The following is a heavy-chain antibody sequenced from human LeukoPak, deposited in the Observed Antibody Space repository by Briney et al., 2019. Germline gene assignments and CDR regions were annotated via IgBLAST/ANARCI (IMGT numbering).Heavy chain of an antibody. CDR2: ISYDGSSK. CDR3: ARARVHCSSTSCSTAEFDP. J-gene: IGHJ5*02. V-gene: IGHV3-30-3*01. D-gene: IGHD2-2*01. Sequence: GRSLRLSCAASGFTFSSYAMHWVRQAPGKGLEWVAVISYDGSSKYYADSVKGRFTISRDNSKNTLYLQMNSLRAEDTAVYYCARARVHCSSTSCSTAEFDPWGQGTLVTVSS. CDR1: GFTFSSYA.